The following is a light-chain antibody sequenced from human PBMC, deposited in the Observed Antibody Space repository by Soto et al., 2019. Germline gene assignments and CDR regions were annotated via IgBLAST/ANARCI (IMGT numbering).Light chain of an antibody. CDR3: QQSYNTPPYT. J-gene: IGKJ2*01. Sequence: DIPMTQSPSSLSASVGDRVTITCRASQSISNFLTWYQQKPGKAPNLLIYGASSLQSGVPSRFSGSGAGTDFTLTITSLQPEDFAPYYCQQSYNTPPYTFGQGTRLEIK. CDR1: QSISNF. CDR2: GAS. V-gene: IGKV1-39*01.